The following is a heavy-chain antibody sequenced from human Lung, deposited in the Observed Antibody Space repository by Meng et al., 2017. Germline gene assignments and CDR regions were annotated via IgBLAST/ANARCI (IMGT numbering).Heavy chain of an antibody. CDR3: ATEYCGSTSCYVDF. Sequence: QVHLVQSGAEVKKPGSSVKVSCKASGGTFTTYTFNWVRQAPGHGLDWMGQIIPVLGIANYAQKFQGRVTITADKSTSTAYMELSSLTHDDTAIYFCATEYCGSTSCYVDFWGQGTLVTVSS. CDR1: GGTFTTYT. CDR2: IIPVLGIA. J-gene: IGHJ4*02. D-gene: IGHD2-2*01. V-gene: IGHV1-69*10.